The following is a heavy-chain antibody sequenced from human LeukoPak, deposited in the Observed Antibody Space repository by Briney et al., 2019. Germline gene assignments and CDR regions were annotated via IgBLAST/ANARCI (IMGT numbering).Heavy chain of an antibody. V-gene: IGHV4-39*01. Sequence: PSETLSLTCTVSGGSISSSSAYWGWIRKPPGKGLEWIGSIYYSKNTYYNPSLKSRVTISADTSKNQFSLTLGSVSATDTAVYYCVSPRGFSYGYFDYWGQGTLVTVSS. J-gene: IGHJ4*02. CDR3: VSPRGFSYGYFDY. D-gene: IGHD5-18*01. CDR2: IYYSKNT. CDR1: GGSISSSSAY.